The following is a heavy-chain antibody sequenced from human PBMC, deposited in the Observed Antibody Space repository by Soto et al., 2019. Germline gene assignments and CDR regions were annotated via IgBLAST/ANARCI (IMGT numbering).Heavy chain of an antibody. CDR2: ISRSGAT. V-gene: IGHV3-13*01. CDR1: GFNFLSYD. Sequence: EVQLVESGGGLVQPGGSLRLSCAASGFNFLSYDMHWVRQAPGKGLEWVSAISRSGATSYAGSVKGRFTISRENGRNSLYLQMNSLRAEDAAVYFCARERDPYSDPWQDCDYWGQGTLVTVSS. J-gene: IGHJ4*02. D-gene: IGHD1-26*01. CDR3: ARERDPYSDPWQDCDY.